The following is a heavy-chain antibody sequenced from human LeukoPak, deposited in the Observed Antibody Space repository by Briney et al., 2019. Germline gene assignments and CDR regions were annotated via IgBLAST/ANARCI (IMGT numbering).Heavy chain of an antibody. CDR2: ISGSGGST. CDR3: AKGGSGSYIYYYYYMDV. V-gene: IGHV3-23*01. CDR1: GFTFSSYG. D-gene: IGHD3-10*01. Sequence: GGSLRLSCAASGFTFSSYGMSWVRQAPGKGLDWVSAISGSGGSTYYADSVKGRFTISRDNSKNTLYLQMNSLRAEDTAVYYCAKGGSGSYIYYYYYMDVWGKGTTVTISS. J-gene: IGHJ6*03.